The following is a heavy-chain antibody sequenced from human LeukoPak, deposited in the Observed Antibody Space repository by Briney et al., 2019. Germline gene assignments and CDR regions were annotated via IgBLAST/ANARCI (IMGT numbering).Heavy chain of an antibody. CDR2: INSDGSST. J-gene: IGHJ4*02. CDR3: ARDFRYYYDYFDY. V-gene: IGHV3-74*01. D-gene: IGHD3-10*01. Sequence: GGSLRLSCAASGFTFSSYWMHWVRQAPGKGLVWVSRINSDGSSTSYADSVKGRFTISRDNAKDTLYLQMNSLRAEDTAVYYCARDFRYYYDYFDYWGQGTLVTVSS. CDR1: GFTFSSYW.